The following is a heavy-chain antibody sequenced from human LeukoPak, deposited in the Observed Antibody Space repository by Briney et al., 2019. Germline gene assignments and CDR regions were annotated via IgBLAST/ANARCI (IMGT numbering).Heavy chain of an antibody. CDR1: GGSISSYV. V-gene: IGHV4-59*01. J-gene: IGHJ3*02. D-gene: IGHD6-13*01. CDR2: IYYSGGT. CDR3: ARNLIAAASGSFDI. Sequence: PSETLSLTCTVSGGSISSYVWSWIRQPPGKGLEWIGYIYYSGGTNYNPSLKSRVTISVDTSKSQFSLKLSSVTAADTAVYYCARNLIAAASGSFDIWGQGTMVTVSS.